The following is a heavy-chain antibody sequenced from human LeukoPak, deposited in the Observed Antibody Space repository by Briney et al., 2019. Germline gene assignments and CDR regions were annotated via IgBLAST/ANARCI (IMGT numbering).Heavy chain of an antibody. CDR1: GFTFKNYA. CDR2: ISGGGGT. V-gene: IGHV3-23*01. J-gene: IGHJ3*02. D-gene: IGHD1-14*01. CDR3: AKTARSDGFDI. Sequence: GGSLRLSCAASGFTFKNYAIKWVRQAPGKGLEWVSSISGGGGTYYADFVKGRFTVSRDNSKNTLYLQMNSLRAEDTAVYYCAKTARSDGFDIWGQGTMVTVSS.